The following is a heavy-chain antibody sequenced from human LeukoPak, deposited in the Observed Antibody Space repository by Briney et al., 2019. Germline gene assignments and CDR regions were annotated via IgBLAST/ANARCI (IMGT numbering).Heavy chain of an antibody. CDR2: IYYSGNT. D-gene: IGHD3-10*01. V-gene: IGHV4-39*07. CDR3: ARTSYYGSGSWYFDL. CDR1: GGSISSYY. Sequence: SETLSLTCTVSGGSISSYYWGWIRQPPGKGLEWIGSIYYSGNTYYNPSLKSRVRMSVDTSNNQFSLKLSSVTAADTAVYYCARTSYYGSGSWYFDLWGRGTLVSVSS. J-gene: IGHJ2*01.